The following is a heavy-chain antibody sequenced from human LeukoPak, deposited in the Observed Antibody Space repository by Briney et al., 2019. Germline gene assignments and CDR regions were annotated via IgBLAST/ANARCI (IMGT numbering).Heavy chain of an antibody. J-gene: IGHJ4*02. CDR3: ARLMGGVGATEDKYYFDY. D-gene: IGHD1-26*01. Sequence: PSETLSLTCTVSGGSISPLYWGWIRQPPGKGLEWIGYIYTSGSTNYNPSLKSRVTISVDTSKNQFSLKLSSVSAADTAVYYCARLMGGVGATEDKYYFDYWGQGTLVTVSS. CDR1: GGSISPLY. CDR2: IYTSGST. V-gene: IGHV4-4*09.